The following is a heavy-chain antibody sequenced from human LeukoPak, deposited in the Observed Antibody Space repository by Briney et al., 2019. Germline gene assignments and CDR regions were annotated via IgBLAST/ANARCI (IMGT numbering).Heavy chain of an antibody. CDR2: ISSSSSYI. J-gene: IGHJ4*02. V-gene: IGHV3-21*01. Sequence: GGSLRLSCAASGFTFSSYSMNWVRQAPGKGLEWVSSISSSSSYIYYADSVKGRFTISRDNAKNSLYLQMNSLRAEDTAVYYCARDMYNWNDEVMAYWGQGTLVTVSS. CDR1: GFTFSSYS. D-gene: IGHD1-1*01. CDR3: ARDMYNWNDEVMAY.